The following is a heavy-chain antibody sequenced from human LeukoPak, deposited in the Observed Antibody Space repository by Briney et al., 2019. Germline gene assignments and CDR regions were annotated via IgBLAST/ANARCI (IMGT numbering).Heavy chain of an antibody. CDR3: ARGPNSNWSGLDF. V-gene: IGHV3-74*01. J-gene: IGHJ4*02. CDR1: GFSFSGHW. CDR2: ISPTGSTA. Sequence: GGSLRVSCTASGFSFSGHWMHWARQLPGKGLVWVSRISPTGSTASYADSVKGRFTVSRDNAKNTLYLQVNNLRAEDTAVYYCARGPNSNWSGLDFWGQGTLLTVSS. D-gene: IGHD6-6*01.